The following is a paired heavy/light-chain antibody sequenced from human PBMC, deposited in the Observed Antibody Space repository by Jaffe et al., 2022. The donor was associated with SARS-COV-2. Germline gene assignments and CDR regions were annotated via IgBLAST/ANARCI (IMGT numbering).Heavy chain of an antibody. CDR2: ISWNSGST. V-gene: IGHV3-9*01. D-gene: IGHD3-16*01. Sequence: EVQLVESGGGLVQPGRSLRLSCAASGFTFDDYAMHWVRQAPGKGLEWVSGISWNSGSTGYADSVKGRFTISRDNAKNSLYLQMDSLRAEDTALYYCAKDGGYGGLGPQGAFDIWGQGTMVTVSS. CDR1: GFTFDDYA. CDR3: AKDGGYGGLGPQGAFDI. J-gene: IGHJ3*02.
Light chain of an antibody. Sequence: EIVMTQSPATLSVSPGERATLACRASQSVSSNLAWYQQKPGQAPRLLIYAASTRATGIPATFSGSGSGTEFTLTISSLQSEDFAVYYCQQYNNWPLTFGGGTKVEIK. V-gene: IGKV3-15*01. CDR2: AAS. CDR3: QQYNNWPLT. J-gene: IGKJ4*01. CDR1: QSVSSN.